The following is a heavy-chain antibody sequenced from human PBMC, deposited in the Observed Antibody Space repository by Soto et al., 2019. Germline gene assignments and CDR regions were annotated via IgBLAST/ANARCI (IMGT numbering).Heavy chain of an antibody. V-gene: IGHV3-48*03. CDR2: ISSSGSTI. D-gene: IGHD5-18*01. CDR3: ARCAGYSYGHDAFDI. CDR1: GFTFSSYE. J-gene: IGHJ3*02. Sequence: EVQLVESGGGLVQSGGSLRLSCAASGFTFSSYEMNWVRQAPGKGLEWVSYISSSGSTIYYADSVKGRFTISRDNAKNSLYLQMNSLRAEDTAVYYCARCAGYSYGHDAFDIWGQGTMVTVSS.